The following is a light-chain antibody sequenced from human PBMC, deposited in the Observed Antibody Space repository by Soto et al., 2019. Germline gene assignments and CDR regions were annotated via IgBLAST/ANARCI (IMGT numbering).Light chain of an antibody. CDR2: DVN. V-gene: IGLV2-14*03. J-gene: IGLJ2*01. CDR1: SSYIGAYNF. Sequence: QSALTQPASVSGSPGQSITISCTGTSSYIGAYNFVSWYQQHTGKAPKLMLYDVNIRPSGVSNRFSGSKSGNTASLTISGLQAEDEADYYCTSWTTSTTMIFGGGTQLTVL. CDR3: TSWTTSTTMI.